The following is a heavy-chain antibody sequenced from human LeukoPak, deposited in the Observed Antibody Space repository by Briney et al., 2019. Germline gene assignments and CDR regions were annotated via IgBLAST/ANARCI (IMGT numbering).Heavy chain of an antibody. CDR3: ARELSYGDYRPENWFDP. Sequence: ASVKVSCKASGYTFTSYGISWVRQAPGQGLEWMGWISAYNGNTNYAQKLQGRVIMTTDTSTSTAYMELRSLRSDDTAVYYCARELSYGDYRPENWFDPWGQGTLVTVSS. J-gene: IGHJ5*02. CDR2: ISAYNGNT. D-gene: IGHD4-17*01. CDR1: GYTFTSYG. V-gene: IGHV1-18*01.